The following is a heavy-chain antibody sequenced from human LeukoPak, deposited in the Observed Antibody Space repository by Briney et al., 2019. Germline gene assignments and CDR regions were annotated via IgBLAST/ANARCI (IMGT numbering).Heavy chain of an antibody. V-gene: IGHV1-46*01. CDR1: GYTFTSYY. CDR2: INPIGGST. Sequence: ASVKVSCKASGYTFTSYYMHWVRQAPGQGLEWMGIINPIGGSTSYAQKFQGRVTMTRDTSTTTVYMELSSLRSEDTAVYYCARDGLMDIVVVPAAKGFDPWGQGTLVTVSS. CDR3: ARDGLMDIVVVPAAKGFDP. J-gene: IGHJ5*02. D-gene: IGHD2-2*03.